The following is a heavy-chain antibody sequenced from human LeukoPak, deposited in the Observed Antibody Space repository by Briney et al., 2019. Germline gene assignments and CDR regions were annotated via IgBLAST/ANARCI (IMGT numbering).Heavy chain of an antibody. Sequence: ALVKVSCKASGYTFTGYYMHWVRQAPGQGLEWMGWINPNSGGTNYAQKFQGRVTMTRDTSISTAYMELSRLRSDDTAVYYCARDHNYGDYDAFDIWGQGTMVTVSS. D-gene: IGHD4-17*01. CDR3: ARDHNYGDYDAFDI. CDR2: INPNSGGT. CDR1: GYTFTGYY. J-gene: IGHJ3*02. V-gene: IGHV1-2*02.